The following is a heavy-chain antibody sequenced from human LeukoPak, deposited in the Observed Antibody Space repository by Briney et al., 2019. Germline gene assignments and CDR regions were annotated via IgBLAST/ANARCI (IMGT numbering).Heavy chain of an antibody. V-gene: IGHV3-30*18. CDR1: GFTFSSYG. Sequence: PGGSLRLSCAASGFTFSSYGMHGVGEAPDKGPNWVAVISYDGSNKYYADSVKGRFTISRDNSKNTLYLQMNSLRAEDTAVYYCAKSNREDIVVVPAALRDYYFDYWGQGTLVTVSS. CDR2: ISYDGSNK. CDR3: AKSNREDIVVVPAALRDYYFDY. J-gene: IGHJ4*02. D-gene: IGHD2-2*01.